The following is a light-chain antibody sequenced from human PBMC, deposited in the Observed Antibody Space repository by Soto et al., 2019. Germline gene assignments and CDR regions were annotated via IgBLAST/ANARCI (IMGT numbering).Light chain of an antibody. CDR1: SGHSSYA. Sequence: QLVLTQSPSASASLGASVKLTCTLSSGHSSYAIAWHQQQPEKGPRYLMKLSSDGSHSKGDGIPDRFSGSSSGAERYLTISSLQSEDEADYYCQTWGTGIQVFGGGTKVPS. J-gene: IGLJ3*02. CDR2: LSSDGSH. CDR3: QTWGTGIQV. V-gene: IGLV4-69*01.